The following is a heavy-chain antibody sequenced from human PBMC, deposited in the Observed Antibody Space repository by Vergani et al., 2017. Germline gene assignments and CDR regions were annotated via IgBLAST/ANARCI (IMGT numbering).Heavy chain of an antibody. CDR2: YSSYNGNT. D-gene: IGHD5-18*01. Sequence: QVQLVQSGAEVKKPGASVKVPCKASGYTFTSYGISWVRQAPGQGLEGMGWYSSYNGNTNYAQKLQGRVTMPTDTPTGTSYMELRSLRSDDAAVYYCARVGRSYSYGRTIDYWGQGTLVTVSS. J-gene: IGHJ4*02. V-gene: IGHV1-18*04. CDR1: GYTFTSYG. CDR3: ARVGRSYSYGRTIDY.